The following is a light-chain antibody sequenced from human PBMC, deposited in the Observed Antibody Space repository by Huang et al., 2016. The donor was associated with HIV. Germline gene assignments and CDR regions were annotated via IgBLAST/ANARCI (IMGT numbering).Light chain of an antibody. V-gene: IGKV1-33*01. CDR1: QDISNY. CDR3: QQYDDLPYT. CDR2: DAS. Sequence: DIQMTQSPSSLSAYVGDRVTITFQASQDISNYLNWYQQKPGKAPKLLIYDASNLETGVPSMFSGSGSGTDFTCTISSLQPEDIATYYCQQYDDLPYTFGQGTKLEIK. J-gene: IGKJ2*01.